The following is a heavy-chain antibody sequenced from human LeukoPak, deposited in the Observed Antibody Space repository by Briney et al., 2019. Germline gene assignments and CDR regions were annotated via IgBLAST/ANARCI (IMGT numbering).Heavy chain of an antibody. J-gene: IGHJ5*02. CDR2: IIPILGIA. Sequence: SVKVSCKASGGTFSSYAISWVRQAPGQGREWMGRIIPILGIANYAQKFQGRVTITADKSTSTAYMELSSLRSEDTAAYYCARDRIVVVPAAIATGGLGFDPWGQGTLVTVSS. V-gene: IGHV1-69*04. CDR3: ARDRIVVVPAAIATGGLGFDP. CDR1: GGTFSSYA. D-gene: IGHD2-2*01.